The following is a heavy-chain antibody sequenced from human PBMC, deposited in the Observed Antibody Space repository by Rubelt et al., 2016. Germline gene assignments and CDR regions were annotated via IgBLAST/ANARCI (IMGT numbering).Heavy chain of an antibody. CDR2: IRTYNGNT. V-gene: IGHV1-18*01. D-gene: IGHD5-18*01. CDR1: GYTFTTYG. CDR3: ARSKDTAMVTDADWYFDL. J-gene: IGHJ2*01. Sequence: QVQLVQSGAEVKKPGASVKVSCKASGYTFTTYGISWVRQAPGQGLEWMGWIRTYNGNTNYAQRCQGRVTITRDTSASTAYVELSSMRSEDTAVYYCARSKDTAMVTDADWYFDLWGRGTLVTVSS.